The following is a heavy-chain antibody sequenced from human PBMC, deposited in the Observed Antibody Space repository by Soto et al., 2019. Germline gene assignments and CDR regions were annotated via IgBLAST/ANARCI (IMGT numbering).Heavy chain of an antibody. J-gene: IGHJ6*02. CDR2: INDGNGNT. CDR1: GYTFTSYA. CDR3: ARDKAGFPRNYYYGMDV. V-gene: IGHV1-3*01. Sequence: QVQLVQSGAEVKNPGASVKVSCKASGYTFTSYAMHWVRQAPGQRLEWMGWINDGNGNTKYSQKFQGRVTITRDTSASTAYMELSSLRSEDTAVYYCARDKAGFPRNYYYGMDVWGQGTTVTVSS.